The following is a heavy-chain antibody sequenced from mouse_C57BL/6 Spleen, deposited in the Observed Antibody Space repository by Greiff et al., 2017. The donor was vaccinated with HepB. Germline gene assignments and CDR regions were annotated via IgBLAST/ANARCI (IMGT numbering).Heavy chain of an antibody. J-gene: IGHJ3*01. D-gene: IGHD4-1*02. CDR1: GFTFSSYA. V-gene: IGHV5-4*01. CDR3: ARDLQLGWFAY. Sequence: EVMLVESGGGLVKPGGSLKLSCAASGFTFSSYAMSWVRQTPEKRLEWVATISDGGSYTYYPDNVKGRFTISRDNAKNNLYLQMSHLKSEDTAMYYCARDLQLGWFAYWGQGTLVTVSA. CDR2: ISDGGSYT.